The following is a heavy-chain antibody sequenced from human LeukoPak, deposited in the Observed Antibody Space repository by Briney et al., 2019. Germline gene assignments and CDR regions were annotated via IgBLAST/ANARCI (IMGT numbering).Heavy chain of an antibody. CDR3: ARSHGYGDYVPNFDY. CDR2: IIPIFGTT. J-gene: IGHJ4*02. CDR1: GGTFNSYA. Sequence: VASVKVSCKASGGTFNSYAISWVRQAPGQGLEWMGGIIPIFGTTNYARKFRGRVTLTADKSTRTAYMELSSLRSEDTAVYYCARSHGYGDYVPNFDYWGQGTLVTVSS. D-gene: IGHD4-17*01. V-gene: IGHV1-69*06.